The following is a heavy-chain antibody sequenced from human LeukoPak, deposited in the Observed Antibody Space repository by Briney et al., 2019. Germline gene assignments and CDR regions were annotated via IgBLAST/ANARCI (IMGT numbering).Heavy chain of an antibody. J-gene: IGHJ6*03. CDR1: GGSFSGYY. CDR3: ARDLRTISYYYYYMDV. D-gene: IGHD3-3*01. Sequence: SETLSLTCAVYGGSFSGYYWSWIRQPPGKGLEWIGEINHSGSTNYNPSLKSRVTISVDTSKNQFSLKLSSVTAADTAVYYCARDLRTISYYYYYMDVWGKGTTVTVSS. CDR2: INHSGST. V-gene: IGHV4-34*01.